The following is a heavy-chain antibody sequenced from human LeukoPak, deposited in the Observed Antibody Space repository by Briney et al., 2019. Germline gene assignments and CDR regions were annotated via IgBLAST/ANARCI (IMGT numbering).Heavy chain of an antibody. V-gene: IGHV4-39*07. Sequence: SETLSLTCTVSGGSIGESTYYWGWVRQPPGKGLEWIGNIFYNGNINYNPSLKSRVTISVDTSKNQFSLNLSSVTAADTAVYYCARDPKGLVDYWGQGTLVTVSS. CDR3: ARDPKGLVDY. CDR1: GGSIGESTYY. D-gene: IGHD3-16*01. CDR2: IFYNGNI. J-gene: IGHJ4*02.